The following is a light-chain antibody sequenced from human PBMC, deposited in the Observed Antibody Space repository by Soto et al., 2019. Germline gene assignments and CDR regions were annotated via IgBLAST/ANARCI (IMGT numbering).Light chain of an antibody. CDR3: QHYGSSPGGT. J-gene: IGKJ1*01. CDR2: GAS. Sequence: EIVLTQSPGTLSLSPGERATLSCRASQSVSSSYLAWYQQKPGQAPRLLIYGASSRATGIPDRFSGSGSGTDFTLTISRLEPGDFAVYYCQHYGSSPGGTFGQGTKVESK. CDR1: QSVSSSY. V-gene: IGKV3-20*01.